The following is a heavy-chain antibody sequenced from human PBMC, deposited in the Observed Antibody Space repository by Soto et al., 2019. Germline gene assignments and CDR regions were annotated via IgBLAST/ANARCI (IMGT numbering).Heavy chain of an antibody. CDR1: GFTFSSYA. J-gene: IGHJ4*02. CDR3: ARVVTTVVTQDY. CDR2: ISYDGSNK. Sequence: PGGSLRLSCAASGFTFSSYAMHWVRQAPGKGLEWVAVISYDGSNKYYADSVKGRFTISRDNSKNTLYLQMNSLRAEDTAVYYCARVVTTVVTQDYWGQGTLVTVSS. V-gene: IGHV3-30-3*01. D-gene: IGHD4-17*01.